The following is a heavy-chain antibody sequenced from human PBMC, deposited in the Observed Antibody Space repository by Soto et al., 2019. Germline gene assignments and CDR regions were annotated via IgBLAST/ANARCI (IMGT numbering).Heavy chain of an antibody. V-gene: IGHV4-30-4*01. CDR2: IYYSGST. D-gene: IGHD6-13*01. CDR1: GGTISSCDYY. Sequence: PSVSMSLTSTASGGTISSCDYYGIWIRQPPGKGLEWIGYIYYSGSTYYNPSLKSRVTISVDTSKNQFSLKLSSVTAADTAVYSCARGPYRTSWYMAWFDPCGKGHMGTVSS. CDR3: ARGPYRTSWYMAWFDP. J-gene: IGHJ5*02.